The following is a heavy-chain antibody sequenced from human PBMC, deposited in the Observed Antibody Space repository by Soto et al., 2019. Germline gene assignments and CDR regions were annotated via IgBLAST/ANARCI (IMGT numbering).Heavy chain of an antibody. CDR3: ARLPSRHLVDY. CDR2: INHSGST. Sequence: SETLSLTCAVYGGSFSGYYWSWIRQPPGKGLEWIGEINHSGSTYYNPSLKSRVTVSVDTSKNQFSLNLRSVTAADTAVYYCARLPSRHLVDYWGQGTLVTVSS. V-gene: IGHV4-34*01. J-gene: IGHJ4*02. D-gene: IGHD3-3*02. CDR1: GGSFSGYY.